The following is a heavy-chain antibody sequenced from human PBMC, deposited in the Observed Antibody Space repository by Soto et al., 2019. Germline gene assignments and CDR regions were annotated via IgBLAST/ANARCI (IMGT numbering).Heavy chain of an antibody. D-gene: IGHD1-26*01. CDR1: GYTFTSYG. Sequence: GASVKVSCKASGYTFTSYGISWVRPAPGQGLEWMGWISAYNGNTNYAQKLQGRVTMTTDTSTSTAYMELRSLRSDDTAVYYCARSPGSGSYFAGLSWFDPWGQGTLVTVSS. J-gene: IGHJ5*02. CDR3: ARSPGSGSYFAGLSWFDP. CDR2: ISAYNGNT. V-gene: IGHV1-18*01.